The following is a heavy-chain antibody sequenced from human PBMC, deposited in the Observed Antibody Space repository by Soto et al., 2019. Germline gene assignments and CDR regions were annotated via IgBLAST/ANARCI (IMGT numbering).Heavy chain of an antibody. J-gene: IGHJ5*02. CDR1: GGSINSYY. CDR3: ARGIYSKVGATIWFDP. V-gene: IGHV4-4*07. Sequence: PSETLSLTCTVSGGSINSYYLSWIRQPAGKGLEWIGRIYTSGSTNYNPSLKSRVTMSVDTSKNRFSLKLSSVTAADTAVYYCARGIYSKVGATIWFDPWGQGTLVTLYS. D-gene: IGHD1-26*01. CDR2: IYTSGST.